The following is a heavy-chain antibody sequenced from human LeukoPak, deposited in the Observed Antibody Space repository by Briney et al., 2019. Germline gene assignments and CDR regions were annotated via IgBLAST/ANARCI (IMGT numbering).Heavy chain of an antibody. CDR2: ISWNSGSI. CDR3: AKGQYYDSSGYYLDY. J-gene: IGHJ4*02. V-gene: IGHV3-9*03. Sequence: SGGSLRLSCAASGFTFDDYAMHWVRQAPGKGLEWVSGISWNSGSIGYADSVKGRFTISRDNAKNSLYLQMNSLRAEDMALYYCAKGQYYDSSGYYLDYWGQGTLVTVSS. CDR1: GFTFDDYA. D-gene: IGHD3-22*01.